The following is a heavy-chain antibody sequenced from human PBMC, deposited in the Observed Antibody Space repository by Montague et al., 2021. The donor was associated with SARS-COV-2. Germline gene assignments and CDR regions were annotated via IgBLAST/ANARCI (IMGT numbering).Heavy chain of an antibody. V-gene: IGHV4-39*01. CDR2: IYFLGXT. Sequence: SETLSLTCTVSGDSVSNDRYYWAWIRQSPGKGLEWIGTIYFLGXTXYXXXXKXRVTMSVDTSKNQHSLRLTSVTASDTAIYYCARSAINRGVFDSWFDPWGQGTLVTVSS. CDR1: GDSVSNDRYY. J-gene: IGHJ5*02. CDR3: ARSAINRGVFDSWFDP. D-gene: IGHD3-10*01.